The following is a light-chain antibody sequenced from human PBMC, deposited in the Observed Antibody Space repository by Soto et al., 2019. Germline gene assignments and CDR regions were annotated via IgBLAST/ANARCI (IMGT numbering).Light chain of an antibody. CDR3: QQYNNWPRIT. J-gene: IGKJ5*01. Sequence: EIVMTQSPATLSVSPGERATLSCRASQSVRSSLAWYQQKPGQAPRLLIYDASTRATGIPARFSGSGSGTEFTLTLSSLQSEDFAVYYCQQYNNWPRITFGQGTRLEIK. CDR1: QSVRSS. CDR2: DAS. V-gene: IGKV3-15*01.